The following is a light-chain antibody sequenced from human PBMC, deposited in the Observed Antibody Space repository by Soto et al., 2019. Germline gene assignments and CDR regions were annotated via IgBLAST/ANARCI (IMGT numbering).Light chain of an antibody. CDR1: QSIGRY. CDR2: DAS. CDR3: QQRANWLT. Sequence: EIVLTQSPATLSLSPGERVTLSCRASQSIGRYLAWYQHKPGQAPRLLIYDASNRATGIPARFSGSGSGTDFTLTISSLEPEDFADYYCQQRANWLTFGGGTMVEIK. V-gene: IGKV3-11*01. J-gene: IGKJ4*01.